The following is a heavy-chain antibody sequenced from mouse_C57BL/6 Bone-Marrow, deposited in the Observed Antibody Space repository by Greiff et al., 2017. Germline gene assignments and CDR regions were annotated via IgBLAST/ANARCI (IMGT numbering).Heavy chain of an antibody. CDR3: ASTGGSSYDFDY. V-gene: IGHV1-69*01. CDR1: GYTFTSYW. Sequence: QVQLQQPGAELVMPGASVKLSCKASGYTFTSYWMHWVKQRPGQGLEWIGEIDPSDSYTNYNQKFKGKSTLTVDKSSSTAYMQLSRLTSEDSAVYYCASTGGSSYDFDYWGQGTTLTVSS. CDR2: IDPSDSYT. D-gene: IGHD1-1*01. J-gene: IGHJ2*01.